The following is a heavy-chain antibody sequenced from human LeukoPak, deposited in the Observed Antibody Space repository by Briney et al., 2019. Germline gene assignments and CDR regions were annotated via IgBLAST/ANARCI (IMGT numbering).Heavy chain of an antibody. CDR2: INHSGST. J-gene: IGHJ4*02. Sequence: PSETLSLTCAVSGGSLSGYYWSWIRQPPGKGLEWIGEINHSGSTNYNPSLKSRVTISVDTSKNQFSLKLSSVTAADTAVYYCARGPDAVFRWSAGEFDYWGQGTLVTVSS. D-gene: IGHD3-10*01. CDR1: GGSLSGYY. CDR3: ARGPDAVFRWSAGEFDY. V-gene: IGHV4-34*01.